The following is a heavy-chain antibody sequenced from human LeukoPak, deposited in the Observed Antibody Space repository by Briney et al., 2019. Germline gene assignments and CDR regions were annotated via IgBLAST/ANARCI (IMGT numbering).Heavy chain of an antibody. CDR2: ISPNGADT. CDR3: ARAAIAVAGDYHYHYMDV. D-gene: IGHD6-19*01. V-gene: IGHV1-2*02. CDR1: GYTFTGHY. J-gene: IGHJ6*03. Sequence: ASVKVSCKASGYTFTGHYMHWVRQAPGQGLEWMGWISPNGADTDYAQRSQGRVTMTRDTSISTAYMELSRLRSDDTAVYYCARAAIAVAGDYHYHYMDVWGKGTTVTVSS.